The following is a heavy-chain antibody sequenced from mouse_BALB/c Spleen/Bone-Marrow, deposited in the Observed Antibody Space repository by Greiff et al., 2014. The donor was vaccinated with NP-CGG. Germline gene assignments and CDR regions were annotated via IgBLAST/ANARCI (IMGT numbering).Heavy chain of an antibody. V-gene: IGHV1-5*01. Sequence: VQLQQSGTVLARPGASVKMSRKASGYTFTSYWMHWVKQRPGQGLEWIGAIYPGNSDTSYNQKFKGKAKLTAVTSTSTAYMDLSSLTNEDSAVYYCTRGITTVVATRAMDYWGQGTSVTVSS. J-gene: IGHJ4*01. CDR2: IYPGNSDT. D-gene: IGHD1-1*01. CDR1: GYTFTSYW. CDR3: TRGITTVVATRAMDY.